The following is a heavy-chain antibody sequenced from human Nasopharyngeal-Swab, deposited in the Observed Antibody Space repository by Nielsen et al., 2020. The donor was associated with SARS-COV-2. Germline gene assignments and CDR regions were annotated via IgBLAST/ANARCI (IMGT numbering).Heavy chain of an antibody. CDR2: INDYEDRL. CDR3: ATGACDY. Sequence: GGSLRLSCSASGFTFSIHAMHWVRQAPGKGLEYVSTINDYEDRLYYADSVKGRFTISRDNSKNTLYLQMNSLRAEDTAVYYCATGACDYWGQGALVTVSS. CDR1: GFTFSIHA. J-gene: IGHJ4*02. V-gene: IGHV3-64*04.